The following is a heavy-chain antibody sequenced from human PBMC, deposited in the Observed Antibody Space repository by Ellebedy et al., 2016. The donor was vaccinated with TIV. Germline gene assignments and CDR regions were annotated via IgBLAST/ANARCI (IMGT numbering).Heavy chain of an antibody. D-gene: IGHD3-9*01. CDR2: INPNSGGT. CDR1: GYTFTGYY. V-gene: IGHV1-2*02. Sequence: AASVKVSCKASGYTFTGYYMHWVRQAPGQGLEWMGWINPNSGGTNYAQKFQGRVTMTRDTSISTAYMELSRLRSDDTAVYYCARGRRYDILTGYYTPLDYWGQGTLVTVSS. CDR3: ARGRRYDILTGYYTPLDY. J-gene: IGHJ4*02.